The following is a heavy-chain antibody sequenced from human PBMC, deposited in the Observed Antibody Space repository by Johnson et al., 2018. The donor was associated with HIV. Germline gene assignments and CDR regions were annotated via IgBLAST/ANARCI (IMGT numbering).Heavy chain of an antibody. CDR1: GFTVSTNY. D-gene: IGHD5-18*01. Sequence: MQLVESGGGLVQPGGSLRLSCAASGFTVSTNYMSWIRQAPGKGLEWVSVIYSGDTTYYAGSVKGRFTISRDNSKNTLYLQMNSLRVDDTAIYYCARLPSGYNRDTFNIWGQGTMVTVSS. CDR2: IYSGDTT. J-gene: IGHJ3*02. V-gene: IGHV3-66*04. CDR3: ARLPSGYNRDTFNI.